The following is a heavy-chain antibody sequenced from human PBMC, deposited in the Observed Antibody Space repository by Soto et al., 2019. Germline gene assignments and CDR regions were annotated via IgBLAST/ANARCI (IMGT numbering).Heavy chain of an antibody. V-gene: IGHV1-46*01. Sequence: ASVKVSCKASGYTFTSYYMHWVRQAPGQGLEWMGIINPSGGSTSYAQKFQGRVTMTRDTSTSTVYMELSRLRSEDTAVYYCARTEGTTYYFDYWGQGTLVTVSS. J-gene: IGHJ4*02. D-gene: IGHD1-1*01. CDR3: ARTEGTTYYFDY. CDR1: GYTFTSYY. CDR2: INPSGGST.